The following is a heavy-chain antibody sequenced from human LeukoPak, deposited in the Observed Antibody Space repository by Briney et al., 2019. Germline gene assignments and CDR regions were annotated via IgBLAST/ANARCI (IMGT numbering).Heavy chain of an antibody. V-gene: IGHV3-23*01. CDR3: AKLAYYDFWSGYPYFDY. D-gene: IGHD3-3*01. CDR2: ISGSGGST. CDR1: GFTFSSYA. Sequence: GGSLRLSCAASGFTFSSYAMSWVRQAPGKGLEWVSAISGSGGSTYYADSVKGRFTISRDNSKNTLYLQMNSLRAEDTAVYYCAKLAYYDFWSGYPYFDYWGQGTLVTVSS. J-gene: IGHJ4*02.